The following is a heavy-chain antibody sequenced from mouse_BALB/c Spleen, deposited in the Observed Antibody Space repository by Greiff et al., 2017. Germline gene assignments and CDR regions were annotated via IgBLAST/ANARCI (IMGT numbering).Heavy chain of an antibody. CDR3: ARILTGTSRYYFDY. Sequence: VQLQQSGPELVKPGASVKIPCQASGYTFTDYNMDWVKQSHGTSLAWIGDINPNNGGTIYNQKFKGKATLTVDKSSSTAYMELRSLTSEDTAVYYCARILTGTSRYYFDYWGQGTTLTVSS. J-gene: IGHJ2*01. V-gene: IGHV1-18*01. CDR2: INPNNGGT. CDR1: GYTFTDYN. D-gene: IGHD4-1*01.